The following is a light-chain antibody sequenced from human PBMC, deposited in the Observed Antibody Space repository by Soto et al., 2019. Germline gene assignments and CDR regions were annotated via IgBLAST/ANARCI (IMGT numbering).Light chain of an antibody. CDR2: GAS. V-gene: IGKV3-20*01. CDR3: QQYDTSPRT. J-gene: IGKJ1*01. Sequence: EVMLTQSPGTLSLSPGERATLSCRASQSVSSNYLAWYQQQSGQAPRLLIYGASNRATGIPDRFSGSGSGTDFTLPIRRLEPEGFAVYYCQQYDTSPRTFGQGTKVEF. CDR1: QSVSSNY.